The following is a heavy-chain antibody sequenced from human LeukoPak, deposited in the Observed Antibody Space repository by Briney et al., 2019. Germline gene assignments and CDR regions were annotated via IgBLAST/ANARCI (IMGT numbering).Heavy chain of an antibody. CDR1: GGTFSSYA. Sequence: ASVKVSCKASGGTFSSYAISWVRQAPGQGLEWMGRIIPILGIANYTQKFQGRVTITADKSTSTAYMELSSLRSEDTAVYYCARAEGSGSYLFDPWGQGTLVTVSS. V-gene: IGHV1-69*04. D-gene: IGHD3-10*01. J-gene: IGHJ5*02. CDR3: ARAEGSGSYLFDP. CDR2: IIPILGIA.